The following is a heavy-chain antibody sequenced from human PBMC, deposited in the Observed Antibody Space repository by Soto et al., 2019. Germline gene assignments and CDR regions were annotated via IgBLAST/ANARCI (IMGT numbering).Heavy chain of an antibody. CDR2: IYYSGST. J-gene: IGHJ4*02. CDR3: ARRYSSRLVIDY. Sequence: PSETLSLTCTVSGGSISSYYWSWIRQPPGKGLEWIGYIYYSGSTNYNPSLKSRVTISVDTSKNQFSLKLSSVTDADTAVYYCARRYSSRLVIDYWGQGTLVTVSS. CDR1: GGSISSYY. V-gene: IGHV4-59*01. D-gene: IGHD6-13*01.